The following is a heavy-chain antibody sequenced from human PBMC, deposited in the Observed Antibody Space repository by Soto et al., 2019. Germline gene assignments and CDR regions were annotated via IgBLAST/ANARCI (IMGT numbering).Heavy chain of an antibody. CDR1: GFTVSSSY. J-gene: IGHJ1*01. D-gene: IGHD6-19*01. V-gene: IGHV3-74*01. Sequence: GALRLSCAASGFTVSSSYMSWVRQAPGKGLVWVSRINTDGSSTNYADSVRGRFTISRDNAKSTLYLQMNSLRAEDTAVYYCARDRIAVAGNPEYFQHWGQGTLVTVSS. CDR2: INTDGSST. CDR3: ARDRIAVAGNPEYFQH.